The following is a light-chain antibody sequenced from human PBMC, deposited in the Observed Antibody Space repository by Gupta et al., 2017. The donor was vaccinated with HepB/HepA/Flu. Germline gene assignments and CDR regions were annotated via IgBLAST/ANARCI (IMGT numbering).Light chain of an antibody. Sequence: EIVLTQSPATLYVSPGERATLSCRASQSLSSNLAWYQQKPGQAPRLLIYGASTRATGIPARFSGSESGTEFTPTISSLQSEDFAVYYCQQYNNWPPLTFGGGTKVEIK. CDR1: QSLSSN. V-gene: IGKV3-15*01. CDR2: GAS. CDR3: QQYNNWPPLT. J-gene: IGKJ4*01.